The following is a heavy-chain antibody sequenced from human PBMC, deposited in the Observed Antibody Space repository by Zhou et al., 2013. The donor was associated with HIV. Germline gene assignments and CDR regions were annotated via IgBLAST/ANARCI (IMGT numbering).Heavy chain of an antibody. D-gene: IGHD4-17*01. CDR3: ARAVYGDNKWFDP. Sequence: QVQLVQPGAEVKKPGSSVKVSCKASGGTFSNYAISWVRQAPGQGLEWMGRIIPILGVANYAQKFQGRVTITTDESTSTAYMELSSLRSEDTAVYYCARAVYGDNKWFDPWGQGTLVTVSS. V-gene: IGHV1-69*04. CDR1: GGTFSNYA. J-gene: IGHJ5*02. CDR2: IIPILGVA.